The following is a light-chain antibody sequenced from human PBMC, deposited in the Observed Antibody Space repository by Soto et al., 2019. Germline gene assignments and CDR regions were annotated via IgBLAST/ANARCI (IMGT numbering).Light chain of an antibody. CDR1: SSDVGGYDY. CDR2: EVS. CDR3: SSYTSINNVDVV. Sequence: QSALTQPASVSGSPGQSITIYCTGTSSDVGGYDYVSWYQQYPGKAPKLILYEVSNRPSGVSSRFSGSKSGNTASLTISGLQAEDEGDYYCSSYTSINNVDVVFGGGTKLTVL. V-gene: IGLV2-14*01. J-gene: IGLJ2*01.